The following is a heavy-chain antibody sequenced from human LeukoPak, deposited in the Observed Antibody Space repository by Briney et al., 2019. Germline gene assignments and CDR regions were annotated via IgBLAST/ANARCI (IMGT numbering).Heavy chain of an antibody. CDR2: LRGDGST. Sequence: GGPLRLSCAASGLTFSGNAMSWVRQAPPGGLEWVSSLRGDGSTFYADSVKGRFTLSRDESRNTVYFQLNSLRVEDTAVYYCAKASWVSNGDAVLWGQGTLVTVFS. CDR1: GLTFSGNA. V-gene: IGHV3-23*01. D-gene: IGHD1-1*01. CDR3: AKASWVSNGDAVL. J-gene: IGHJ4*02.